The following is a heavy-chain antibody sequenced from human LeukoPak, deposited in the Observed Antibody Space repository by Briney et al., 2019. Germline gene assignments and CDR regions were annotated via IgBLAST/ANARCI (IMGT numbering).Heavy chain of an antibody. D-gene: IGHD2-2*02. CDR2: INPNSGGT. Sequence: ASVKVSCKASGYTFTGYYMHWVRQAPGQGLEWMGWINPNSGGTNYAQKFQGRVTMTRDTSISTAYMELSRLRSDDTAVYYCARTYASSIVVVPAAIDYWGQGTLVTVSP. CDR1: GYTFTGYY. V-gene: IGHV1-2*02. CDR3: ARTYASSIVVVPAAIDY. J-gene: IGHJ4*02.